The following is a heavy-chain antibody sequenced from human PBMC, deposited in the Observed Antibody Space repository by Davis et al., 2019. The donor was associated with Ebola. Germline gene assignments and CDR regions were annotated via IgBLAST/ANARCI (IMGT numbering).Heavy chain of an antibody. J-gene: IGHJ4*02. D-gene: IGHD2-2*03. CDR2: ISYGRKI. CDR3: AKKDNGFYPFDV. Sequence: SETLSLTCAVSYYSFTTDHWCACIRQPPGRRLEWIGYISYGRKIYYNPSLTGRVTMSIDTSTNQFPLTLTSATALDTAVYYCAKKDNGFYPFDVWGRGTLVTVSS. V-gene: IGHV4-28*05. CDR1: YYSFTTDHW.